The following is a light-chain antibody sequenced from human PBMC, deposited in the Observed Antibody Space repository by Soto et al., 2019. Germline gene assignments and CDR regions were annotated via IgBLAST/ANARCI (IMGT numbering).Light chain of an antibody. CDR3: QQRSNWPT. CDR1: RSLNTY. Sequence: EIVLTQSPATLSLSPGESATLSCRASRSLNTYLAWYQQKPGQAPRLLIYDASNRATGIPARFSGSGSGTDFTLTISSLEPEDFAVYYCQQRSNWPTFGQGTRLEIK. V-gene: IGKV3-11*01. CDR2: DAS. J-gene: IGKJ5*01.